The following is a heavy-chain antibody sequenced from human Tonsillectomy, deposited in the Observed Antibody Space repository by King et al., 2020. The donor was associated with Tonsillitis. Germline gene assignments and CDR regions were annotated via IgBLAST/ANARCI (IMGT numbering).Heavy chain of an antibody. Sequence: VQLVESGGGLVKPGGSLRLSCAASRFNFSIYTMNWVRQAPGKGLEWVSSISSGSTYRFYADSVKGRFTISRDNAKNSLYLEMNSLRAEDTAVYFCARGWPEMVEILKSDFDYWGQGTLVTVSS. J-gene: IGHJ4*02. CDR3: ARGWPEMVEILKSDFDY. V-gene: IGHV3-21*01. D-gene: IGHD2-8*01. CDR2: ISSGSTYR. CDR1: RFNFSIYT.